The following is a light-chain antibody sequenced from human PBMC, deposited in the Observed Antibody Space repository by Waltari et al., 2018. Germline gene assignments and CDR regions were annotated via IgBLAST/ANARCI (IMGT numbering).Light chain of an antibody. CDR1: SDINVDTYN. J-gene: IGLJ1*01. CDR3: MIWNSNAAG. V-gene: IGLV5-37*01. CDR2: YYSYSDK. Sequence: QPVLTQPPSSSASPGESARLTCTLPSDINVDTYNLYWYQQKPGSRPRYLLYYYSYSDKGHGSGFPSRFSGSNDDSANSCILLISGLQFEDEADYSCMIWNSNAAGFGTGTKVTVL.